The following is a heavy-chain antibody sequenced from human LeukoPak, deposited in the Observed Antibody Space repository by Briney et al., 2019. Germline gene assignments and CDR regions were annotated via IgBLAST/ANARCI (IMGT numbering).Heavy chain of an antibody. V-gene: IGHV4-61*01. D-gene: IGHD2-2*01. J-gene: IGHJ5*02. CDR3: ARDSHFCSGISCDLGWFDP. CDR2: SYYRGST. CDR1: GGSVSSGLHY. Sequence: SETLSLTCTVSGGSVSSGLHYWNWIRQPPGKGLEWIGYSYYRGSTDYNPSLKSRVTMSVDTSKNQFSLKLRSVTAADTAVYYCARDSHFCSGISCDLGWFDPWGQGTLVTVSS.